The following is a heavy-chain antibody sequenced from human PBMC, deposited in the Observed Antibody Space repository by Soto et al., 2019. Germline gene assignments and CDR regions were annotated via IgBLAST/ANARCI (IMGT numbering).Heavy chain of an antibody. D-gene: IGHD1-1*01. V-gene: IGHV3-23*01. CDR3: AKWNGYGDH. J-gene: IGHJ4*02. CDR1: GFSFSTYG. Sequence: EVQLLESGGVLVQPGGSLRLSCAVSGFSFSTYGVTWVRQAPGKGLEWVSGVSGGSGTTHYADSVKGRFTITGDTSKNTVYLQTNSLRVEDTAVYYCAKWNGYGDHWGQGTLVTVSS. CDR2: VSGGSGTT.